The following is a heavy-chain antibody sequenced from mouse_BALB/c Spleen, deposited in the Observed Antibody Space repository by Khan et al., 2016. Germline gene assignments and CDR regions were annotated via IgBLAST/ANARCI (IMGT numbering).Heavy chain of an antibody. D-gene: IGHD1-2*01. CDR1: GYSITSGYG. CDR2: ISYSGSN. J-gene: IGHJ2*01. V-gene: IGHV3-2*02. CDR3: ARTARIKY. Sequence: KLLESGPGLVKPSQSLSLACTVTGYSITSGYGCNWIRQFPGNKLEWMGYISYSGSNNYNPSLKSRISITRDTSKNQFFLQLNSGTTEDTATYYCARTARIKYWGQGTTLTVSS.